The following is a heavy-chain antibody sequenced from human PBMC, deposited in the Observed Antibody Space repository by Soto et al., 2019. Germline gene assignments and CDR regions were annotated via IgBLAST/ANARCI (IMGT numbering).Heavy chain of an antibody. D-gene: IGHD4-4*01. CDR3: ARHPPDYSNYPMDYGMAV. J-gene: IGHJ6*01. CDR2: IYPGDSDT. CDR1: CYSFSSYW. Sequence: GESLKISCQSSCYSFSSYWIVLVRQMPGKGLEWMGIIYPGDSDTRYRPSFQGQVTISADKSSSTAYLQWSSLKASDTAMYYCARHPPDYSNYPMDYGMAVWGQGTTVTVSS. V-gene: IGHV5-51*01.